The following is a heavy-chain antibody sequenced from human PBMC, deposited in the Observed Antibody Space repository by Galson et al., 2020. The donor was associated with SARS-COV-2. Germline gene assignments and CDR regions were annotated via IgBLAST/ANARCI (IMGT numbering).Heavy chain of an antibody. J-gene: IGHJ4*02. D-gene: IGHD3-10*01. Sequence: QLGESLKISCAASGFTFSSYGMHWVRQAPGKGLEWVEVISYDGSNKYYADSVKGRFTISRDNSKNTLYLQMNSLRAEDTAVYYCAKGEYYYYGSGRFGEHDYWGQGTLVTVSS. CDR3: AKGEYYYYGSGRFGEHDY. CDR1: GFTFSSYG. CDR2: ISYDGSNK. V-gene: IGHV3-30*18.